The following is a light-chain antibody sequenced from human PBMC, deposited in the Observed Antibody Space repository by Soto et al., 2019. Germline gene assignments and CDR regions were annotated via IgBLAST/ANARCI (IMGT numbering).Light chain of an antibody. Sequence: EIVLTQSPGTLSLSPGERATLSCRASQTIVGTYLAWYQQKPGQAPRLLIYGASSRASGIPDRFSGGGSGTDFTLTINGLEHEDSAVYFCQLGGFGQGTKMEI. J-gene: IGKJ1*01. CDR2: GAS. V-gene: IGKV3-20*01. CDR3: QLGG. CDR1: QTIVGTY.